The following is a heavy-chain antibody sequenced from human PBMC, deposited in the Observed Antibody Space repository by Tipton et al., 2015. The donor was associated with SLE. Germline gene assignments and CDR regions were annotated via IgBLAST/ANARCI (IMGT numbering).Heavy chain of an antibody. V-gene: IGHV4-59*01. CDR2: IYYSGNT. D-gene: IGHD1-20*01. CDR3: ARVSGITGTGAFDI. J-gene: IGHJ3*02. CDR1: GGSISSYY. Sequence: TLSLTCTVSGGSISSYYWSWIRQPPGKGLEWIGYIYYSGNTNYNPSLKSRVTISVDTSKNQFSLKLSSVTAADTAVYYCARVSGITGTGAFDIWGQGTMVTVSS.